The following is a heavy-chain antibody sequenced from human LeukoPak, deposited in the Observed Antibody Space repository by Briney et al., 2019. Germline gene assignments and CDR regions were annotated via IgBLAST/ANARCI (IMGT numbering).Heavy chain of an antibody. CDR1: GYTFTSYG. Sequence: ASVKVSCKPSGYTFTSYGISWVRPAPGQGLEWMGWISAYNGNTNYAQKLQGRVTMTTDTSTSTAYMELRGLRSDDTAVCYCARVVGGSYYSANCFDYWGQGILVTVSS. V-gene: IGHV1-18*01. D-gene: IGHD1-26*01. CDR2: ISAYNGNT. J-gene: IGHJ4*02. CDR3: ARVVGGSYYSANCFDY.